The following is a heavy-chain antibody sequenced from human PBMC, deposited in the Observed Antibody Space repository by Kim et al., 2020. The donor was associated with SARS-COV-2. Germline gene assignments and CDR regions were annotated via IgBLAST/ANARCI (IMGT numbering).Heavy chain of an antibody. Sequence: SETLSLTCTVSGGSISSGSHYWSWIRQPAGKGLEWIGRIYTSGATNYNPSLKSRVTISVDTSKNQFSLKLNSVTAADTAVYYCARETHLIAATGFSPYFDYWGQGTLVTVSS. V-gene: IGHV4-61*02. CDR3: ARETHLIAATGFSPYFDY. CDR2: IYTSGAT. J-gene: IGHJ4*02. D-gene: IGHD6-13*01. CDR1: GGSISSGSHY.